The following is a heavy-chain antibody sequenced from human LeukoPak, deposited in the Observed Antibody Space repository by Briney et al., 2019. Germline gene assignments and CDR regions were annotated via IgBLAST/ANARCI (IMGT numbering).Heavy chain of an antibody. CDR1: GFTFSSYW. J-gene: IGHJ4*02. D-gene: IGHD6-6*01. Sequence: GGSLRLSCAASGFTFSSYWMHWVRQAPGKGLEWVSSISSSGSYIYYADSEKGRFTISRDNAKNSLYLQMNSLRAEDTAVYYCAREESSSSGYYFDYWGQGTLVTVSS. CDR3: AREESSSSGYYFDY. V-gene: IGHV3-21*01. CDR2: ISSSGSYI.